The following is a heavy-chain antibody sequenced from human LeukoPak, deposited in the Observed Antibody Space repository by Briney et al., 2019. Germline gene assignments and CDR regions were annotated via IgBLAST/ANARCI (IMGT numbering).Heavy chain of an antibody. V-gene: IGHV4-34*01. J-gene: IGHJ4*02. CDR3: ARSSLYYDILTGYYNLPRFDY. Sequence: SETLSLTCAVYGGSFSGYYWSWIRQPPGKGLEWIGEINHSGSTNYNPSLKSRVTISVDTSKNQFSLKLSSVTAADTAVYYCARSSLYYDILTGYYNLPRFDYWGQGTLVTVSS. CDR1: GGSFSGYY. CDR2: INHSGST. D-gene: IGHD3-9*01.